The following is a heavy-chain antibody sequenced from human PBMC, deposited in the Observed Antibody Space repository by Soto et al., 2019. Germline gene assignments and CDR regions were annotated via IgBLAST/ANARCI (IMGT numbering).Heavy chain of an antibody. Sequence: QVQLQESGPGLVKPSQTLFLIYNVSGGSINSGRFYWNWIRQHPGKGLEWIGYISYSGTTHYNPSLKSRLTISMDTSKSQFSLNLRSVTAADTAVYYCASEGFGELGVFFYWGQGTLVTVSS. V-gene: IGHV4-31*03. CDR1: GGSINSGRFY. D-gene: IGHD3-10*01. J-gene: IGHJ4*02. CDR2: ISYSGTT. CDR3: ASEGFGELGVFFY.